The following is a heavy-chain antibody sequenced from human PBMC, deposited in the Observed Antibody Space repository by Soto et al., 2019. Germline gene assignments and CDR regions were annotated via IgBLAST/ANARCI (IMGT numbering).Heavy chain of an antibody. Sequence: PSETLSLTCSVSGDSVSSYNYYWSWIRQSPGKGLEWIGYIYSSGSTNYNPSLKSRVTISVDTSKNQFSLKLSSVTAADTAAYYCPTAPKKLLIQPNFDYWGQGALFTVSS. J-gene: IGHJ4*02. CDR2: IYSSGST. CDR1: GDSVSSYNYY. D-gene: IGHD5-18*01. V-gene: IGHV4-61*01. CDR3: PTAPKKLLIQPNFDY.